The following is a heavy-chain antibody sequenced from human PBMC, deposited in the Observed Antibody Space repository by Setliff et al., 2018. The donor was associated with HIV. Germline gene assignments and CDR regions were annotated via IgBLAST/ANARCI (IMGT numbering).Heavy chain of an antibody. V-gene: IGHV4-39*01. CDR3: ARHNTGYSYGYDYYYYYMDV. D-gene: IGHD5-18*01. CDR1: GGSIYGSDYY. CDR2: IYYSGST. Sequence: SETLSLTCTVSGGSIYGSDYYWGWIRQPPGKGLESIGSIYYSGSTYYKPYLKSRFIISVDTSKNQFSLKVNSMTAADTAVYYCARHNTGYSYGYDYYYYYMDVWGKGTTVTVSS. J-gene: IGHJ6*03.